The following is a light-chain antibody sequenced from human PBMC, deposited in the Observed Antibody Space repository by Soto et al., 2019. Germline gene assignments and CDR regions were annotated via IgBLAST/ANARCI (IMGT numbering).Light chain of an antibody. Sequence: DLQLTQSPSFLSASVGDRVTITCRASQGISSYLAWYQQKPGKAPKLLIYAASTLQSGVPSRFSGSGSGTEFPLTISSLQPEDFATYYCQQLNSFPITFGQGTRLEIK. J-gene: IGKJ5*01. CDR2: AAS. CDR3: QQLNSFPIT. CDR1: QGISSY. V-gene: IGKV1-9*01.